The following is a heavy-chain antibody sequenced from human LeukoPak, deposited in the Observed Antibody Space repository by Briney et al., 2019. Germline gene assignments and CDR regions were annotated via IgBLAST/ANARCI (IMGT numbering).Heavy chain of an antibody. Sequence: ASVKVSCKASGYTFTSYEINWVRQATGQGLEWMGWMNPNSGNTVYAQKFQGRVTITRSNSISTAYMELRRLRSEATAVYSCARVILVRGVIHSYYSGMDVWGQGTTVTVSS. CDR2: MNPNSGNT. CDR3: ARVILVRGVIHSYYSGMDV. J-gene: IGHJ6*02. CDR1: GYTFTSYE. V-gene: IGHV1-8*01. D-gene: IGHD3-10*01.